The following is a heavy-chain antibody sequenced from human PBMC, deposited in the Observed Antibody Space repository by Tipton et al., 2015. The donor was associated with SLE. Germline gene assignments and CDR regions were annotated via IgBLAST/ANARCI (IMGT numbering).Heavy chain of an antibody. CDR2: IYPGDSDT. D-gene: IGHD5-18*01. Sequence: QLVQSGAGVKKPGESLKISCKGSGYNFTSYWIGWVRQMPGKGLEWMGIIYPGDSDTRYSPSFQGQVTISADKSISTAYLQWSSLKASDTAMYYCARLTTPGGYSYGFDYWGQGTLVTVSS. CDR1: GYNFTSYW. CDR3: ARLTTPGGYSYGFDY. J-gene: IGHJ4*02. V-gene: IGHV5-51*01.